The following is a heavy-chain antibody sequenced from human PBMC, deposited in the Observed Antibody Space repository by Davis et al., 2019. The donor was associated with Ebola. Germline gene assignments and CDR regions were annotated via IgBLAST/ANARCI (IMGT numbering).Heavy chain of an antibody. V-gene: IGHV3-30*02. D-gene: IGHD6-13*01. Sequence: PGGSLRLSCAASGFTFSSSGMHWVRQAPGKGLEWVAVIWYDGSNKYYADSVKGRFTISRDNSKNTLYLQMNSLRAEDTAVYYCAKDLRYSSSWYGGGMDVWGQGTTVTVSS. CDR1: GFTFSSSG. J-gene: IGHJ6*02. CDR3: AKDLRYSSSWYGGGMDV. CDR2: IWYDGSNK.